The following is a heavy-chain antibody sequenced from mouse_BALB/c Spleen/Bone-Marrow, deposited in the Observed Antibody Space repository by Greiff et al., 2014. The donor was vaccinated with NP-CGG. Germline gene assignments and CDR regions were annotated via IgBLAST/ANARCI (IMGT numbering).Heavy chain of an antibody. CDR2: IQHSGST. Sequence: EVQLQQSGPDLVKPSQSLSLTCTVTGYSITSGYSWHWIRQFPGNKLEWMGYIQHSGSTYYNPSLKSRISITRDTSKNQFFLQLNSVTPEDTATYYCSRHLTGYAMDYWGQGTSVTVSS. D-gene: IGHD4-1*01. J-gene: IGHJ4*01. V-gene: IGHV3-1*02. CDR1: GYSITSGYS. CDR3: SRHLTGYAMDY.